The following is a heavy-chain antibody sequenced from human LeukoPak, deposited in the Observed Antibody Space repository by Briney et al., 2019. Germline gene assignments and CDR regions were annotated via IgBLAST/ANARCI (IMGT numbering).Heavy chain of an antibody. CDR3: ARLADTAMAYFDY. J-gene: IGHJ4*02. V-gene: IGHV4-39*07. Sequence: SETLSLTCTVSGGSISSSSYYWGWIRQPPGKGLEWIGSIYYSGSTYYNPSLKSRVTISVDTSKNQFSLKLSSVTAADTAVYYGARLADTAMAYFDYWGQGTLVTVSS. CDR1: GGSISSSSYY. D-gene: IGHD5-18*01. CDR2: IYYSGST.